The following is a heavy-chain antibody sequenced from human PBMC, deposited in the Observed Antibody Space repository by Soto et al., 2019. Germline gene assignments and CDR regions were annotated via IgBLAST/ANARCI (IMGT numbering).Heavy chain of an antibody. CDR3: ARDDCSGGMCYPDY. J-gene: IGHJ4*02. D-gene: IGHD2-15*01. V-gene: IGHV3-33*01. CDR1: GFTFSSYG. Sequence: QVQLVESGGGVVQPGRSLRLSCAASGFTFSSYGIHWVRQAPGRVLEWVAVIWYDGSNKYYADSVKGRFTISRDNSKNTLYLQMNSLRAEDTAVYYCARDDCSGGMCYPDYWGQGTLVTVSS. CDR2: IWYDGSNK.